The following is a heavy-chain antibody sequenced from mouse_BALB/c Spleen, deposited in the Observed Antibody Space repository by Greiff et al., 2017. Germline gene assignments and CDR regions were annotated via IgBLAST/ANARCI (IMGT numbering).Heavy chain of an antibody. Sequence: VQLQQPGAELVKPGASVKLSCKASGYTFTSYWMHWVKQRPGQGLEWIGMIDPSNSETRLNQKFKDKATLNVDKSSNTAYMQLSSLTSEDSAVYYCARGGGYYDHYYAMDYWGQGTSVTVSS. J-gene: IGHJ4*01. V-gene: IGHV1-74*01. CDR3: ARGGGYYDHYYAMDY. CDR2: IDPSNSET. CDR1: GYTFTSYW. D-gene: IGHD2-3*01.